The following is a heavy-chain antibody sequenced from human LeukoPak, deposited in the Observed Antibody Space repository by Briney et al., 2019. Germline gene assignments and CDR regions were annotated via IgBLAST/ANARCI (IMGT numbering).Heavy chain of an antibody. Sequence: SGGSLRLSCAASGFTFSSYGMHWVRQAPGKGLEWVAFIRYDGSNKYYADSVKGRFTISRDNSKNTLYLQMNSLRAEDTAVYYCAKGPSMVRGVIITSPWFDPWGQGTLVTVSS. CDR3: AKGPSMVRGVIITSPWFDP. J-gene: IGHJ5*02. CDR1: GFTFSSYG. V-gene: IGHV3-30*02. D-gene: IGHD3-10*01. CDR2: IRYDGSNK.